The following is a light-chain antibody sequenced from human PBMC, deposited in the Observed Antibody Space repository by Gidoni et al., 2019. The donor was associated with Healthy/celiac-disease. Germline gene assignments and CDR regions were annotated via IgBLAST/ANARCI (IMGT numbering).Light chain of an antibody. Sequence: EIVLTQSPGTLSLSPGERATLSCRASQSVSSSYLAWYQQKPGQAPRLLIYGASSRATGIPDRFSCSGSGTDFTLTISRLEPEDFAVYYCQQGLTFGGGTKVEIK. CDR3: QQGLT. CDR2: GAS. CDR1: QSVSSSY. J-gene: IGKJ4*01. V-gene: IGKV3-20*01.